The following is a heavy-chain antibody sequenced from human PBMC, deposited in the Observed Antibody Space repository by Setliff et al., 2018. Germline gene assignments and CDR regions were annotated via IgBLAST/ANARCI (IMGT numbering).Heavy chain of an antibody. CDR1: GFTFSSYW. Sequence: GGSLRLSCVASGFTFSSYWMTWVRQVPRKGLEYVASIKHDGSEKYYVDSVRGRFTISRDNARNSLYLQMDSLRADDTAVYYCARWLRWSFDYWGQGALVTVSS. CDR3: ARWLRWSFDY. D-gene: IGHD4-17*01. CDR2: IKHDGSEK. J-gene: IGHJ4*02. V-gene: IGHV3-7*03.